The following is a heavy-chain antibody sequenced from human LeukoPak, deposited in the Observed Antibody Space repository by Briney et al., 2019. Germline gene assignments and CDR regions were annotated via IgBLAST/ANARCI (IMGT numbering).Heavy chain of an antibody. CDR3: ARGTPQWYFDY. D-gene: IGHD2-15*01. Sequence: PSETLSLTCAVYGGSFSGYYWSWIRQPPGKGLEWIGEINHSGSTNYNPSLKSRVTISVDTSKNHFSLKLSSVTAADTAMYYCARGTPQWYFDYWGQGTLVTVSS. J-gene: IGHJ4*02. CDR2: INHSGST. V-gene: IGHV4-34*01. CDR1: GGSFSGYY.